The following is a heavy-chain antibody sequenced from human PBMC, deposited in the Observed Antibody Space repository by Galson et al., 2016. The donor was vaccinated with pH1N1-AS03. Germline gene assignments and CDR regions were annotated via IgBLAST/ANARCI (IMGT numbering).Heavy chain of an antibody. Sequence: SGDSISSSRFYWGWIRQPPGKGLEWIGSIYYSGTTYYTSSLKSRVTISVDTSKNEFSLRLTSVTAADTAVYYCARPLAVTDAFDIWGQGTMVTIS. CDR2: IYYSGTT. V-gene: IGHV4-39*01. D-gene: IGHD2-21*02. CDR3: ARPLAVTDAFDI. J-gene: IGHJ3*02. CDR1: GDSISSSRFY.